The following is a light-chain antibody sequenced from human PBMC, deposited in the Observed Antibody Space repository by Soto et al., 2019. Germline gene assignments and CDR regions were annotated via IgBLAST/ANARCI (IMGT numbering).Light chain of an antibody. CDR2: VAS. J-gene: IGKJ4*01. V-gene: IGKV3-15*01. CDR1: QSVNSN. CDR3: QQYNVWPLT. Sequence: EIVMTQSPVTLSVSPGDRATLSCRASQSVNSNLAWYQQKPGHTPKLLIYVASSRDTGIPAMFSGGGSGPEFPLTISSLQSEDFAVSYCQQYNVWPLTFGGGTKVEFK.